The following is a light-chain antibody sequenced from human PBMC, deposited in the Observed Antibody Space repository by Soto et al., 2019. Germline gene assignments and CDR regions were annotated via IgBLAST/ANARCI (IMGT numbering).Light chain of an antibody. CDR1: QSVSRS. CDR2: DAS. V-gene: IGKV3-11*01. Sequence: EIVLTQSPATLSLSPGDRAVLSCRASQSVSRSLTWYQHKPGQAPRLLIYDASTRATGIPRRFSGSESGTDFALTISSLEPEDFAVYYCQQRSNRFGGGTKVEIK. J-gene: IGKJ4*01. CDR3: QQRSNR.